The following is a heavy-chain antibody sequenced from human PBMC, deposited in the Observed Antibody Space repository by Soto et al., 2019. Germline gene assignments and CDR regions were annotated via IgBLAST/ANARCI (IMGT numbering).Heavy chain of an antibody. CDR2: IWYDGSNK. Sequence: GGSLRLSCAASGFTFSSYGMHWVRQAPGKGLGWVAVIWYDGSNKYYADSVKGRFTISRDNSKNTLYLQMNSLRAEDTAVYYCARDLPHHYYYFDYWGQGTLVTVSS. D-gene: IGHD1-26*01. J-gene: IGHJ4*02. CDR3: ARDLPHHYYYFDY. V-gene: IGHV3-33*01. CDR1: GFTFSSYG.